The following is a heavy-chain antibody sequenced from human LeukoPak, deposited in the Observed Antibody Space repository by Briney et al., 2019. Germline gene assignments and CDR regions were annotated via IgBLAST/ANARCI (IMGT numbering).Heavy chain of an antibody. V-gene: IGHV3-74*01. Sequence: GGSLRLSCAASGFSFSTYWMHWVRQAPGKGLVWVSRINSDGITTLYADSVKGRFTISRDNAKNTLYLQMNGLRGEDTAVYYCARGSGYSVLDYWGQGTLVTVSS. D-gene: IGHD3-3*01. CDR2: INSDGITT. J-gene: IGHJ4*02. CDR1: GFSFSTYW. CDR3: ARGSGYSVLDY.